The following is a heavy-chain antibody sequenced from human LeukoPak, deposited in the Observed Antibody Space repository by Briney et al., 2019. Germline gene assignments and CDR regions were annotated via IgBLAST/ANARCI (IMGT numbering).Heavy chain of an antibody. CDR3: ARARKVGATTGFDY. V-gene: IGHV1-69*01. CDR1: GGTFSSYA. J-gene: IGHJ4*02. Sequence: ASVKVSCKASGGTFSSYAISWVRQAPGQGLEWMGGIIPIFGTANYAQKFQGRVTITADESTSTAYMELSSLRSEDTAVYYCARARKVGATTGFDYWGQGTLVTVSS. CDR2: IIPIFGTA. D-gene: IGHD1-26*01.